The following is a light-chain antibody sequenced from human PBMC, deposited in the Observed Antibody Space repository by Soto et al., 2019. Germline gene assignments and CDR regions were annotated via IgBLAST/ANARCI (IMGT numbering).Light chain of an antibody. Sequence: DIQMTQSPSTLSGSVGDRVTITCRASQTFSSWLAWYQQKPGKAPKLLIYKASTLESGVSSRFSGSGSGTEFTLTISSLQSDDFATYYRQQYNSYSVTFGQGTKV. V-gene: IGKV1-5*03. CDR3: QQYNSYSVT. CDR2: KAS. CDR1: QTFSSW. J-gene: IGKJ1*01.